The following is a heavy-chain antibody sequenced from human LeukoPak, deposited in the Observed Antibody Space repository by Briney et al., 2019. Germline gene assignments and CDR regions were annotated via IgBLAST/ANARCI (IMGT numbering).Heavy chain of an antibody. CDR2: IWYDGSNK. CDR3: ARDIVVVPAAIDLQFTYYYYGMDV. J-gene: IGHJ6*04. D-gene: IGHD2-2*01. Sequence: PGGSLRLSCAASGFTFSSYGMHWVRQAPGKGLEWVAVIWYDGSNKYYADSVKGRFTISRDNSKNTLYLQMNSLRAEDTAVYYCARDIVVVPAAIDLQFTYYYYGMDVWGKGTTVTVSS. CDR1: GFTFSSYG. V-gene: IGHV3-33*01.